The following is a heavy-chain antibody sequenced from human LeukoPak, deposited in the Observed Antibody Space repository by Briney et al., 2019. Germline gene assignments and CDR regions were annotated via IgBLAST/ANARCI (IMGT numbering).Heavy chain of an antibody. CDR3: AKGGTYYYYGMDV. V-gene: IGHV3-23*01. CDR1: GFTFSSYA. Sequence: PGGSLRLSCAASGFTFSSYAMSWVRQAPGKGLEWVSAISGSGGSTYYADSVKGRFTISRDNSKNTLYLQMNSLRAEGTAVYYCAKGGTYYYYGMDVWGQGTTVTVSS. CDR2: ISGSGGST. J-gene: IGHJ6*02. D-gene: IGHD1/OR15-1a*01.